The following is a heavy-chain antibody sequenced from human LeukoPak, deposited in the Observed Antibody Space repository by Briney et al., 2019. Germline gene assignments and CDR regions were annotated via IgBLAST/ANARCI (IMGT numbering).Heavy chain of an antibody. CDR3: ATGGAYYDSYLIDY. J-gene: IGHJ4*02. CDR2: KWYDGSNI. CDR1: GVPFSSYG. D-gene: IGHD3-22*01. Sequence: GGPLTLFCAVSGVPFSSYGMHWPRQAPGKGRVWVAFKWYDGSNIHHADSVKGRFTISRDNSKITLYLKMNSQRTEYTAVCYCATGGAYYDSYLIDYWGQGTLVTVSS. V-gene: IGHV3-30*02.